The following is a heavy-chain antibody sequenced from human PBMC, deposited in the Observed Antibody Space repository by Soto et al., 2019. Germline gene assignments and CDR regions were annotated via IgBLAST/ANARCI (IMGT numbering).Heavy chain of an antibody. CDR2: IYHSGST. J-gene: IGHJ4*02. CDR3: ARWGDWMQQVL. V-gene: IGHV4-4*02. D-gene: IGHD5-18*01. CDR1: GGSIRSNKL. Sequence: SETPSLTCGVSGGSIRSNKLWSWVRQPPGKGLEWIGEIYHSGSTNYNPSLKSRVTISVDKSKNQFSLKLNSVTAADTAVYYCARWGDWMQQVLWGQGTLVTVSS.